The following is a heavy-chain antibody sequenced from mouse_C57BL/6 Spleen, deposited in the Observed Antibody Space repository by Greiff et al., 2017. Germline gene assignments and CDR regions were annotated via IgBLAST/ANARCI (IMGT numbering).Heavy chain of an antibody. D-gene: IGHD1-1*01. CDR3: TRDRDYGSRGYFDY. CDR1: GFTFSSYA. Sequence: EVMLVESGEGLVKPGGSLKLSCAASGFTFSSYAMSWVRQTPEKRLEWVAYISSGGDYIYYADTVKGRFTISRDNARNTLYLQMSSLKSEDTAMYYCTRDRDYGSRGYFDYWGQGTTLTVSS. CDR2: ISSGGDYI. J-gene: IGHJ2*01. V-gene: IGHV5-9-1*02.